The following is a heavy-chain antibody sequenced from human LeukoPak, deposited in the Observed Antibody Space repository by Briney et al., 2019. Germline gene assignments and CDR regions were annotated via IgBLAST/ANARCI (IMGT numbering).Heavy chain of an antibody. Sequence: GRSLRLSCAASGFTFSSYGMHWVRQAPGKGLEWVAVISYDGSNKYYADSVRGRFTISRDNSKNTLYLQMNSLRAEDTAVYYCAKYPTFYSGSASSYFDYWGQGTLVTVSS. V-gene: IGHV3-30*18. CDR2: ISYDGSNK. J-gene: IGHJ4*02. D-gene: IGHD3-10*01. CDR1: GFTFSSYG. CDR3: AKYPTFYSGSASSYFDY.